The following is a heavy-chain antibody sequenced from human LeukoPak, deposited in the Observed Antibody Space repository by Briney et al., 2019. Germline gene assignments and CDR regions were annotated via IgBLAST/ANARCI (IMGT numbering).Heavy chain of an antibody. CDR3: ARDGYCSGGSCYSGYAFDI. CDR1: GGSISSYY. CDR2: IYTSGST. V-gene: IGHV4-4*07. Sequence: SETLSLTCTVSGGSISSYYWSWIRQPAGRGLEWIGRIYTSGSTNYNPSLKSRVTMSVDTSKNQFSLKLSSVTAADTAVYYCARDGYCSGGSCYSGYAFDIWGQGTMVTVSS. J-gene: IGHJ3*02. D-gene: IGHD2-15*01.